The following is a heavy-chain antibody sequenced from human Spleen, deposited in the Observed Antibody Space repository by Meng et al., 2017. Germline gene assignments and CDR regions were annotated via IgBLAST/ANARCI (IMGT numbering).Heavy chain of an antibody. CDR2: INPDSGGT. CDR1: GYIFTDYY. Sequence: QVQGVQSGAEVQKPGASVKVSCKAAGYIFTDYYLHWVRQAPGQGLEWMGRINPDSGGTDYAQNFQGRVTITRDTSIGTAYMELSRLRSDDTAVYFCARDSLDDYGDLDYWGQGTLVTVSS. CDR3: ARDSLDDYGDLDY. D-gene: IGHD4-17*01. J-gene: IGHJ4*02. V-gene: IGHV1-2*06.